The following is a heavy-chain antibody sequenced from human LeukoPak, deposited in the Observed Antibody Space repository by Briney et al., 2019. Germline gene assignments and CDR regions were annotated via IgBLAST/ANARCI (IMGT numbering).Heavy chain of an antibody. V-gene: IGHV4-34*01. CDR3: AGGPDYYGSGSYYS. CDR2: INHSGST. CDR1: GGSFSGYY. Sequence: PSETLSLTCAVYGGSFSGYYWSWIRQPPGKGLGWIGEINHSGSTNYNPSLKSRVTISVDTSKNQFSLKLSSVTAADTAVYYCAGGPDYYGSGSYYSWGQGTLVTVSS. D-gene: IGHD3-10*01. J-gene: IGHJ5*02.